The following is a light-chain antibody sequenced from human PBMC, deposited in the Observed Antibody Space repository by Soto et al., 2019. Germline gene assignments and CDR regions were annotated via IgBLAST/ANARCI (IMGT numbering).Light chain of an antibody. V-gene: IGKV3-15*01. J-gene: IGKJ1*01. CDR1: QSISDT. Sequence: DILITHSPATLSFSPGGRPTLYFRAGQSISDTLAWYQKKPGKAPRLLIYDASTRATGIPARFSGSGSGTEFTLTISRLEPEDFAVFYCQQYGDSPTFGQGTKVDIK. CDR3: QQYGDSPT. CDR2: DAS.